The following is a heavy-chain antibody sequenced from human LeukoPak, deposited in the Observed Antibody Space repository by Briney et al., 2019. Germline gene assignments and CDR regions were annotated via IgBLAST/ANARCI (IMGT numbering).Heavy chain of an antibody. CDR1: GFTYSSYW. V-gene: IGHV3-74*01. CDR3: ARGDIVVVPAAGPKYYFDY. D-gene: IGHD2-2*01. CDR2: INSDGSST. J-gene: IGHJ4*02. Sequence: GGSLRLSCAASGFTYSSYWMRWVRQAPGKGLVWVGHINSDGSSTTYADSVKGRFTISRDNAKNTLYLQMNSLRAEDTAVYYCARGDIVVVPAAGPKYYFDYWGQGTLVTVSS.